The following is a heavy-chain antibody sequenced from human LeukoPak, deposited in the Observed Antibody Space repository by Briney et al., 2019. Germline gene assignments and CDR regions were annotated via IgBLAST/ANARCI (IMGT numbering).Heavy chain of an antibody. V-gene: IGHV3-74*01. J-gene: IGHJ6*03. CDR1: GFTFSSYW. CDR3: AKDEGESMWGDHYYYMDV. CDR2: INSDGSST. Sequence: GGSLRLSCAASGFTFSSYWMNWVRQAPGKGLVWVSRINSDGSSTRYADSVKGRFTISRDNAKNTLFLQMNSLRADDTAVYSCAKDEGESMWGDHYYYMDVWGKGTTVTVSS. D-gene: IGHD3-10*01.